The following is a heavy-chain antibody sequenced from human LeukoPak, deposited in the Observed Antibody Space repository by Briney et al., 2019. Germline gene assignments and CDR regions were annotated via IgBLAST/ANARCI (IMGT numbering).Heavy chain of an antibody. CDR1: GGSISSSSYY. CDR3: ARRPGSGWYVPSLTGGYFDY. Sequence: SETLSLTCTVSGGSISSSSYYWGWIRQPPGKGLEWIGSIYYSGSTYYNPSLKSRVTISVDTSKNQSSLKLSSVTAADTAVYYCARRPGSGWYVPSLTGGYFDYWGQGTLVTVSS. CDR2: IYYSGST. V-gene: IGHV4-39*01. D-gene: IGHD6-19*01. J-gene: IGHJ4*02.